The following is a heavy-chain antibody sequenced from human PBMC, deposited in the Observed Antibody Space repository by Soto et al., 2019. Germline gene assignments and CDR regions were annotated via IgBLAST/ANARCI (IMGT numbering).Heavy chain of an antibody. CDR2: IYQSGST. J-gene: IGHJ4*02. CDR3: ARTNSSSWYFDDYFDY. CDR1: GGSISSGGFS. V-gene: IGHV4-30-2*01. D-gene: IGHD6-13*01. Sequence: SETLSLTCLVSGGSISSGGFSWSWIRQPPGKGLEWIGYIYQSGSTYYNPSLKSRVTISVDTSKNQFSLKLSSVTAADTAVYYCARTNSSSWYFDDYFDYWGQGTLVTVSS.